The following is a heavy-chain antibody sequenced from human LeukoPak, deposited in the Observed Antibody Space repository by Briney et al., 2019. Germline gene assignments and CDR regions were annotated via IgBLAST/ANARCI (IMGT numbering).Heavy chain of an antibody. CDR2: IYHSGST. CDR1: GYSISSGHY. J-gene: IGHJ4*02. Sequence: SETLSLTCTVSGYSISSGHYWGWIRQPPGKGLEWIGSIYHSGSTYYNPSLKSRVTISVDTSKNQFSLKLSSVTAADTAVYYCARGRRIAAADYWGQGTLVTVSS. CDR3: ARGRRIAAADY. D-gene: IGHD6-13*01. V-gene: IGHV4-38-2*02.